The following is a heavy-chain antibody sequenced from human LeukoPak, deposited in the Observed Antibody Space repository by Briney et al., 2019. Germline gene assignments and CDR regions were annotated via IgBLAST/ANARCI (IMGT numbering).Heavy chain of an antibody. CDR2: IYDSGST. V-gene: IGHV4-39*01. J-gene: IGHJ4*02. CDR3: QSRFLEWLLDY. D-gene: IGHD3-3*01. CDR1: GGSISSNNYF. Sequence: SETLSLTCTVSGGSISSNNYFWGWVRQPPGKGLEWIGSIYDSGSTYYNPSLKSRVTISVDTSKNQFSLKLNSVTAADTAMYYCQSRFLEWLLDYWGQGTLVTVSS.